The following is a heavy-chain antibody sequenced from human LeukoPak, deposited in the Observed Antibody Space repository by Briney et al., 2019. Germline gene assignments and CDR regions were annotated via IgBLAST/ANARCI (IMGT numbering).Heavy chain of an antibody. CDR2: IVVGSGNT. Sequence: GASVEVSCKASGFTFTSSAMQWVRQARGQRLEWIGWIVVGSGNTNYAQKFQERVSITRDMSTSTAYMELSSLRSEDTAVYYCAAGATTESYYFDYWGQGTLVTVSS. V-gene: IGHV1-58*02. D-gene: IGHD1-26*01. CDR1: GFTFTSSA. J-gene: IGHJ4*02. CDR3: AAGATTESYYFDY.